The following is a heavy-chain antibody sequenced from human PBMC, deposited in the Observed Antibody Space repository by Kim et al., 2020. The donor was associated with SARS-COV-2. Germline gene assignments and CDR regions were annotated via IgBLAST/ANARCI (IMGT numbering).Heavy chain of an antibody. V-gene: IGHV3-74*01. CDR2: INGDGIAT. CDR3: GRADVRGCKYADY. CDR1: GFTFRNYW. D-gene: IGHD3-10*02. Sequence: GGSLRLSCAASGFTFRNYWMSWVRQAPGKGLEWVSRINGDGIATYDDDSVRGRITTSSDNTKKSLFLQKNRLAAEATAFYYCGRADVRGCKYADYWDQ. J-gene: IGHJ4*02.